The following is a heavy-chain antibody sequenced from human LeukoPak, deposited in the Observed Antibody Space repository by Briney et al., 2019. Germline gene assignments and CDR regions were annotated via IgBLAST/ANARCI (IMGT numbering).Heavy chain of an antibody. CDR1: GGSFSGYY. CDR2: INHSGST. CDR3: ARGSYSSSCFPPYNCFDP. D-gene: IGHD6-13*01. Sequence: PSETLSLTCAVYGGSFSGYYWSWIRQPPGKGLEWIGEINHSGSTNYNPSLKSRVTISVDMSKNQFSLKLSSVTAADTAVYYWARGSYSSSCFPPYNCFDPWGQGTLVTVSS. J-gene: IGHJ5*02. V-gene: IGHV4-34*01.